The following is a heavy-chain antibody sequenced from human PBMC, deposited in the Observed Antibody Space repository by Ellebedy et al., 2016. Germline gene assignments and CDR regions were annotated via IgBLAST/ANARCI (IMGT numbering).Heavy chain of an antibody. CDR3: TTGQPAGEY. V-gene: IGHV3-15*07. D-gene: IGHD2-2*01. CDR2: IKSGTDGGTT. Sequence: GESLKISXTASGFTFSNAWMHWVRQAPGKGLEWVGRIKSGTDGGTTVYAAPVKGRFFISRDDSKNTLYLEMNRVKTEDTAVYYCTTGQPAGEYWGQGTLVTVS. CDR1: GFTFSNAW. J-gene: IGHJ4*02.